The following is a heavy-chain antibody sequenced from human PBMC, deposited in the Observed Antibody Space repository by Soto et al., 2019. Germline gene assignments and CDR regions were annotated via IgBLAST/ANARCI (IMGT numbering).Heavy chain of an antibody. V-gene: IGHV4-4*09. CDR3: ARVGSKSFYYATDV. J-gene: IGHJ6*02. CDR2: ICTGGTT. CDR1: GGSISSFC. D-gene: IGHD4-4*01. Sequence: SETLSLTCAVSGGSISSFCWTWIRQPPGQGLEWIGYICTGGTTKYNPSLKSRVTMSVDTSKTQFSLKLTSVTAADTAVYYCARVGSKSFYYATDVWGQGTTVTVSS.